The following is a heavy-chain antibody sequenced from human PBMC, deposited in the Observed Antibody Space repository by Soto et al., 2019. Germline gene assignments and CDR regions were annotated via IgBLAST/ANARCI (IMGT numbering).Heavy chain of an antibody. CDR1: GFRNYG. J-gene: IGHJ4*02. CDR2: IWYDGSKK. D-gene: IGHD3-10*01. CDR3: ARDRGDFGSGGSFFDY. V-gene: IGHV3-33*01. Sequence: QVQLVVSGGGVVQPGRSLRLSCAASGFRNYGMHWVRQAPGKGLEWVALIWYDGSKKHYADSVKGRFTISRDDSKNTVDLQMNSLRADDTAVYYCARDRGDFGSGGSFFDYWGQGTLVTVSS.